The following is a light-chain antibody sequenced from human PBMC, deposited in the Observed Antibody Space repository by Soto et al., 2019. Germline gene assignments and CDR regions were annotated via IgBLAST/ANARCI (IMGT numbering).Light chain of an antibody. Sequence: EMVLTQSPGTLSLSPGETATLSCRASQSVSSGYLAWYQQKPGQATRLLIYGASTRANGIPDRFSGSGAGTDFTLTISRLEPEDFAVYYCQQYSSSHSITFGQGTRLEIK. J-gene: IGKJ5*01. CDR1: QSVSSGY. CDR3: QQYSSSHSIT. CDR2: GAS. V-gene: IGKV3-20*01.